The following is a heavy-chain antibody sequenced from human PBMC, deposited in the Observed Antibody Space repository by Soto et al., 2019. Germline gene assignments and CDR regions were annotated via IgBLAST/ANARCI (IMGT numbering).Heavy chain of an antibody. V-gene: IGHV2-5*01. CDR3: VHRSLSSYDY. CDR1: EFSLTTYHVA. CDR2: IYGTDEK. D-gene: IGHD6-13*01. Sequence: SGPTLVKPTQTLTLTCTFSEFSLTTYHVAVAWIRQPPGKALEWLALIYGTDEKRYSPSLKSRLTITKDTSKNQVVLTVTDMDPVDTATYYCVHRSLSSYDYWGQGTLVTVSS. J-gene: IGHJ4*02.